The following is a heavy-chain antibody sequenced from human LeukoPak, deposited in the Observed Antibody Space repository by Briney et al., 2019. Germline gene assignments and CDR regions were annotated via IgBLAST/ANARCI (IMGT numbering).Heavy chain of an antibody. V-gene: IGHV1-18*01. J-gene: IGHJ6*04. Sequence: ASVNVSCKVSGYTFTICGISCVRRAPGHGLEGMRWISAYKGNTKYTQKLQGRVTMTTDTSTSTAYMELRSLRSDDTAVYYCAREEGSTSFGPYYYGMDVWGEGTTVTVSS. CDR3: AREEGSTSFGPYYYGMDV. D-gene: IGHD2-2*01. CDR2: ISAYKGNT. CDR1: GYTFTICG.